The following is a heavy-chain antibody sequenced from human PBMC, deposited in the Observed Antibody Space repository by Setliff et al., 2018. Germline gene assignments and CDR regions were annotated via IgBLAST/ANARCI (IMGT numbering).Heavy chain of an antibody. CDR1: GGSFSGYY. J-gene: IGHJ4*02. D-gene: IGHD6-6*01. CDR2: VNYSAST. V-gene: IGHV4-34*01. Sequence: LSLTCAVCGGSFSGYYWSWVRQPPGKGLEWIGEVNYSASTSHNPSLKSRVTISVDTSKDQFSLKVISMTAADTAVYYCARGRNIAARLLDSWGQGTLVTVSS. CDR3: ARGRNIAARLLDS.